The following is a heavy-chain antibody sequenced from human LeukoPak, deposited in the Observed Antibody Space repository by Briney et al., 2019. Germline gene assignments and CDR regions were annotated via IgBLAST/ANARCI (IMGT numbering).Heavy chain of an antibody. V-gene: IGHV3-30*02. J-gene: IGHJ4*02. Sequence: GGSLRLSCAASGFTFSSYAMHWVRQAPGRGLEWVAFIRYDGSNKYYADSVKGRFTISRDNSKNTLYLQMNSLRPDDTAVYYCAKDLGPVALNGGDYWGQGTLVTVSS. CDR1: GFTFSSYA. D-gene: IGHD6-19*01. CDR3: AKDLGPVALNGGDY. CDR2: IRYDGSNK.